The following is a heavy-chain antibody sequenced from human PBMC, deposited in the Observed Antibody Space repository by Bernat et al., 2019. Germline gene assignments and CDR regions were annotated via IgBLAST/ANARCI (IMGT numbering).Heavy chain of an antibody. Sequence: QVQLVQSGAEVKKPGASVKVSCKASGYTFTSYYMHWVRQAPGQGLEWMGIINPSGGSTSYAQKFQGRVPMTRDTSTTPVYMELRSLRSEDTAVYYCARDSPLTPYLGYWGQGTLVTVSS. CDR2: INPSGGST. CDR1: GYTFTSYY. V-gene: IGHV1-46*01. J-gene: IGHJ4*02. D-gene: IGHD3-9*01. CDR3: ARDSPLTPYLGY.